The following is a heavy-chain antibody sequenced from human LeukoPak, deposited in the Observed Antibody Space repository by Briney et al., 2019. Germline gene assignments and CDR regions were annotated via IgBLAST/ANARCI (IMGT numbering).Heavy chain of an antibody. V-gene: IGHV1-8*03. J-gene: IGHJ4*02. CDR2: MNRNSGNT. CDR1: GYTFTSYD. CDR3: ARSASVGRFDY. Sequence: ASVKVSCKASGYTFTSYDINWVRQATGQGLEWMGWMNRNSGNTGYAQKFQGRVTITRNASISTAYMELTSLRSEDTAVYYCARSASVGRFDYWGQGTLVTVSS. D-gene: IGHD1-26*01.